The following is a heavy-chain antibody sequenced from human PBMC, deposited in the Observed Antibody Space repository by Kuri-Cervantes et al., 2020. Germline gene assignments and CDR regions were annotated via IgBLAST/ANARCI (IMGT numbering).Heavy chain of an antibody. CDR3: AKAYRRKSFGEFDY. CDR2: ISYDGSNK. D-gene: IGHD3-10*01. J-gene: IGHJ4*02. CDR1: GFTFSSYG. Sequence: GGSLRLSCAASGFTFSSYGMHWVRQAPGKGLEWVAVISYDGSNKYYADSVKGRFTISRDNSKNTLYLQMDSLRAEDTAVYYCAKAYRRKSFGEFDYWGQGTLVTVSS. V-gene: IGHV3-30*18.